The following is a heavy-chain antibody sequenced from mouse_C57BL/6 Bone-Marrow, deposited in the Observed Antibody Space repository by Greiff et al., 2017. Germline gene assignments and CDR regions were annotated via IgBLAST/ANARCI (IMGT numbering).Heavy chain of an antibody. CDR3: ARGYYECDIYAMDD. CDR2: IDPEDGET. V-gene: IGHV14-2*01. D-gene: IGHD2-4*01. J-gene: IGHJ4*01. Sequence: EVHLQQSGAELVKPGASVKLSCTASGFNFKDYYMPWVKQRTEQGLEWIGRIDPEDGETKYAPKFKGKATITADTSSNTAYLQLSSLTSEDTAVYYCARGYYECDIYAMDDRGQGASVTVSS. CDR1: GFNFKDYY.